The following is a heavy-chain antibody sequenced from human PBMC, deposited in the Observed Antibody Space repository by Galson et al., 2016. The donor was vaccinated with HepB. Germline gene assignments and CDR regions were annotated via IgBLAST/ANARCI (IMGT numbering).Heavy chain of an antibody. J-gene: IGHJ3*02. CDR1: GFTVSDNH. CDR2: IFGRGNT. CDR3: ARGIAVITHAFDI. D-gene: IGHD3-16*01. V-gene: IGHV3-53*01. Sequence: SLRLSCAAAGFTVSDNHVTWIRQAPGKGLECVSVIFGRGNTYYADSVEGRFTISRDNARNTVCLQMNSLRAEDTAVYYCARGIAVITHAFDIWGQGTMVTVSS.